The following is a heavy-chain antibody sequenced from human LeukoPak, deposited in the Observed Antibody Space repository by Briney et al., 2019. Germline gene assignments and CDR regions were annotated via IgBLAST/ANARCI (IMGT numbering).Heavy chain of an antibody. CDR1: GFTFSSYG. D-gene: IGHD6-13*01. V-gene: IGHV3-30*18. J-gene: IGHJ4*02. CDR2: ISYDGSNK. CDR3: AKDPGIAAAGISYFDY. Sequence: PGGSLRLSCAASGFTFSSYGMHWVRQAPGKGLEWVAVISYDGSNKYYADSVKGRFTISRVNSKNTLYLQMNSLRAEDTAVYYCAKDPGIAAAGISYFDYWGQGTLVTVSS.